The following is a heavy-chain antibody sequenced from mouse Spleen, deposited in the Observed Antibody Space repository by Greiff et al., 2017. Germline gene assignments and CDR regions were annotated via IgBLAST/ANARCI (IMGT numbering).Heavy chain of an antibody. D-gene: IGHD1-1*01. V-gene: IGHV3-6*01. CDR1: GYSITSGYY. CDR2: ISYDGSN. CDR3: ARVTTVVARD. Sequence: EVKLVESGPGLVKPSQSLSLTCSVTGYSITSGYYWNWIRQFPGNKLEWMGYISYDGSNNYNPSLKNRISITRDTSKNQFFLKLNSVTTEDTATYYCARVTTVVARDWGQGTTLTVSS. J-gene: IGHJ2*01.